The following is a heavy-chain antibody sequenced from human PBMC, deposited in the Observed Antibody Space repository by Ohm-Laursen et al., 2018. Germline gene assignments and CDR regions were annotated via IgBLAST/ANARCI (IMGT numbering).Heavy chain of an antibody. CDR1: GGSINYYH. J-gene: IGHJ5*02. V-gene: IGHV4-4*07. CDR3: ARGMPGLDWFDP. D-gene: IGHD2-2*01. CDR2: IYISGST. Sequence: GTLSLTWTVSGGSINYYHWSWIRQPAGKGLEWIGRIYISGSTNYNPSLKSRVTMSLDTSKNQFSLKLSSVTAADTAVYYCARGMPGLDWFDPWGQGTLVTVSS.